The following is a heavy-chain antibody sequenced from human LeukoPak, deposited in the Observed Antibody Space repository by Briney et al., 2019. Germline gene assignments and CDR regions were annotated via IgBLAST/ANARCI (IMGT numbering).Heavy chain of an antibody. Sequence: ASVKVSCKVSGYTLTEFSMHWVRQAPGNGLEWMGGFDPEDGETFYAQKFQGRVTMTEDTSTDTAYMELSSLRSEDTAVYYCPRCLSGRYNWFDPWGQGTLVTVSS. CDR3: PRCLSGRYNWFDP. V-gene: IGHV1-24*01. D-gene: IGHD5/OR15-5a*01. J-gene: IGHJ5*02. CDR2: FDPEDGET. CDR1: GYTLTEFS.